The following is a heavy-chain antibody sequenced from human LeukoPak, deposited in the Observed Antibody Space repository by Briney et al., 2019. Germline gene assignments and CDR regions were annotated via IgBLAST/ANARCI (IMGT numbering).Heavy chain of an antibody. CDR3: ARAPWDSSGYPPYYFDY. CDR1: GGSFSGYY. V-gene: IGHV4-34*01. D-gene: IGHD3-22*01. Sequence: PSETLSLTCAAYGGSFSGYYWSWIRQPPGKGLEWIGEINHSGSTNYNPSLKSRVTISVDTSKNQFSLKLSSVTAADTAVYYCARAPWDSSGYPPYYFDYWGQGTLVTVSS. J-gene: IGHJ4*02. CDR2: INHSGST.